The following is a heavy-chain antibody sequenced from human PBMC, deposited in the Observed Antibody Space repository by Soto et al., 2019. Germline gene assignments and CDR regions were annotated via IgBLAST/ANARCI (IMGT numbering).Heavy chain of an antibody. Sequence: SETLSLTCTVSGGSMSEYFWSWIRQSPGKGLEWIGYVYYLGSTDYNPSLKSRVTISVDTSKRQFSLTLSSVTVADTAVYYCARDGYDGSGSPYPDYWGPGAQVTVSS. V-gene: IGHV4-59*01. D-gene: IGHD3-10*01. CDR2: VYYLGST. CDR3: ARDGYDGSGSPYPDY. CDR1: GGSMSEYF. J-gene: IGHJ4*02.